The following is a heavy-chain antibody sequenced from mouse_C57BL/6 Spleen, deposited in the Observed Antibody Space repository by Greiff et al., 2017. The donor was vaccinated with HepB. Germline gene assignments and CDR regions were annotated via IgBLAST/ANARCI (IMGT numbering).Heavy chain of an antibody. Sequence: EVKLQESGAELVKPGASVKLSCTASGFNIKDYYMHWVKQRTEQGLEWIGRIDPEDGETKYAPKFQGKATITADTSSNTAYLQLSSLTSEDTAVYYCARDYYGSSGHWYFDVWGTGTTVTVSS. CDR1: GFNIKDYY. CDR3: ARDYYGSSGHWYFDV. J-gene: IGHJ1*03. V-gene: IGHV14-2*01. CDR2: IDPEDGET. D-gene: IGHD1-1*01.